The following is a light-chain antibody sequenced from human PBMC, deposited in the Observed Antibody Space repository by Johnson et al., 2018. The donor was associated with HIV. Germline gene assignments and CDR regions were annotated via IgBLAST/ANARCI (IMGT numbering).Light chain of an antibody. CDR1: RSNIGDNF. J-gene: IGLJ1*01. Sequence: QAVLTQPPSVSAAPGQKVTISCSGNRSNIGDNFVSWYQHLPGTAPKLLVYDNSKRPSGIPDRFSATKSGTSATLGITGLQTGDEADYYCGTWDSSLGGYVFGTGTKVTVL. V-gene: IGLV1-51*01. CDR2: DNS. CDR3: GTWDSSLGGYV.